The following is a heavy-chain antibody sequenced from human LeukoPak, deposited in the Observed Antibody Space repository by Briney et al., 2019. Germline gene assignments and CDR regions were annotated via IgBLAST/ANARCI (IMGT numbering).Heavy chain of an antibody. D-gene: IGHD5-18*01. V-gene: IGHV4-34*01. J-gene: IGHJ4*02. CDR3: ACGHGYGIDY. CDR2: INHSGST. Sequence: SETLSLTCAVYGGSFSGYYWSWIRQAPGKGLEWTGEINHSGSTNYNPSLKSRVTISVDTSKNQFPLKLSSVTAADTAVYYCACGHGYGIDYWGQGTLVTVSS. CDR1: GGSFSGYY.